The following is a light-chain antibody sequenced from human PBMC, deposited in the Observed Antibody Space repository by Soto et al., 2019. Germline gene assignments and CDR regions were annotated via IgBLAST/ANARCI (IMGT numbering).Light chain of an antibody. Sequence: EMVLTQSPATLSLSPGERATLSCRASQSVSSYLAWYQQKPGQAPRPLIYDASNRATGVPARFSGSGSGTDFTLTISRLEPEDFAVYYCQQYGSSPGTFGQGTRLEIK. V-gene: IGKV3-20*01. CDR2: DAS. CDR1: QSVSSY. CDR3: QQYGSSPGT. J-gene: IGKJ5*01.